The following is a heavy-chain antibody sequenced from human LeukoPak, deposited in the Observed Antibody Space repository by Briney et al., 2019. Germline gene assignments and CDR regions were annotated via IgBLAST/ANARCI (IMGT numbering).Heavy chain of an antibody. CDR2: ISYDGSNK. Sequence: GGSLRLSCAASGFTFSSYGMHWVRQAPGKGLEWVAVISYDGSNKYYADSVKGRFTISRDNSENTLYLQMNSLRAEDTAVYYCARGRIVVVAVDAFDIWGQGTMVTVSS. J-gene: IGHJ3*02. CDR3: ARGRIVVVAVDAFDI. D-gene: IGHD2-15*01. V-gene: IGHV3-30*03. CDR1: GFTFSSYG.